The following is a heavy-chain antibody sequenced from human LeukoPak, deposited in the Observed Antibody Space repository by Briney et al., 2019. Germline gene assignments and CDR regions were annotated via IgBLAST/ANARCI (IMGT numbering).Heavy chain of an antibody. J-gene: IGHJ4*02. CDR2: IYYSGST. CDR3: GRDQGGYSYY. Sequence: SETLSLTCTVSGVSISSYYWSWIRQPPGKGLEWVGYIYYSGSTNYNPSLKSRVTISVDTSKNQFSLKLSSVTAADTAVYYCGRDQGGYSYYWGQGTLVTVSS. V-gene: IGHV4-59*01. D-gene: IGHD5-18*01. CDR1: GVSISSYY.